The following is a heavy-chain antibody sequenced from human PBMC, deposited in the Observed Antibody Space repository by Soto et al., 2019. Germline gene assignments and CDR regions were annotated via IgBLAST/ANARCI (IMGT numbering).Heavy chain of an antibody. CDR2: IKQDGSEK. V-gene: IGHV3-7*03. Sequence: WGSMALPCGASGFRVTSDWRTRVRQAPGKGLEWVANIKQDGSEKYYVDSVKGRFIISRDNAKNSLYLQMNSLRAEDKDVYYCTRDVYGATGWFDPWGHGPLVP. D-gene: IGHD3-3*01. CDR1: GFRVTSDW. CDR3: TRDVYGATGWFDP. J-gene: IGHJ5*02.